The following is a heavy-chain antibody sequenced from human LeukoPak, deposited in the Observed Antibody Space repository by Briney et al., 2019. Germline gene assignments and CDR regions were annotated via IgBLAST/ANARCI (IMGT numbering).Heavy chain of an antibody. CDR1: GFTFSRHS. D-gene: IGHD6-19*01. CDR3: AKDRIPVAGRQDIWDY. V-gene: IGHV3-23*01. Sequence: PGGSLRLSCTASGFTFSRHSMTWVRQAPGKGLGWVSGISGSGDRTYYADSVEGRFTISRDNSKNTLYLQMNSLTDDDSAVYYCAKDRIPVAGRQDIWDYWGQGTLVTVSS. J-gene: IGHJ4*02. CDR2: ISGSGDRT.